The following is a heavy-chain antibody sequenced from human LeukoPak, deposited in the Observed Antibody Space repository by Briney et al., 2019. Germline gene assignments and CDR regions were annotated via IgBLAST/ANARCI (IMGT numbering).Heavy chain of an antibody. J-gene: IGHJ4*02. CDR2: ISGSGGST. Sequence: GGSLRLSCAASGFTFSNYALSWVRQAPGKGLERVSDISGSGGSTYYADSVKGRFTISRDNAKNSLYLQMNSLRAEDTAVYYCAADFDYWGQGTLVTVSS. CDR1: GFTFSNYA. V-gene: IGHV3-23*01. CDR3: AADFDY.